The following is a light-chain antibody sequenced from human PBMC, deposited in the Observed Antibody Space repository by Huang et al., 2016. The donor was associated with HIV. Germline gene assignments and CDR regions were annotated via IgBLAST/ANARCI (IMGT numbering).Light chain of an antibody. CDR2: AAS. CDR3: QRYNNAPYT. J-gene: IGKJ2*01. CDR1: PVIGTF. V-gene: IGKV1-27*01. Sequence: DIQMTQSPSSLSTSVGDTVTITCRARPVIGTFLAWYQQKPGKVPKLLIYAASTLHSGVPSRFAGSGSGTDFTLTISSLQPEDVATYYCQRYNNAPYTFGQGTRLDIK.